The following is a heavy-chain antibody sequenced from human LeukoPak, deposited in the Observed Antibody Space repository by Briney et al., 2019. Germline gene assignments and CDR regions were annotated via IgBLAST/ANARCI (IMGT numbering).Heavy chain of an antibody. CDR2: ISGSGGST. D-gene: IGHD4-17*01. V-gene: IGHV3-23*01. J-gene: IGHJ4*02. CDR3: AKEKMTTVTAYFDH. CDR1: GFTFSSYA. Sequence: GGSLRLSCAASGFTFSSYAMSWVRQAPGKGLEWVLAISGSGGSTYYGDSVKGRFTNSRDNSKNTLYLQMNSLRAEDTAVYYCAKEKMTTVTAYFDHWGQGTLVTVSS.